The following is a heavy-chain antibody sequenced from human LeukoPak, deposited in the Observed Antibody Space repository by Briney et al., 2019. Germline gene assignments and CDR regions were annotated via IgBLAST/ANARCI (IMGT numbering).Heavy chain of an antibody. D-gene: IGHD2-2*02. CDR2: ISPNSGGT. V-gene: IGHV1-2*02. CDR3: ARAGRDCSGTSCYTWVDY. J-gene: IGHJ4*02. CDR1: GYTFTGYY. Sequence: GASVKVSCKASGYTFTGYYMHWVRQAPGQGLEWMGWISPNSGGTKYAQKFQGRVTMTRDTSISTAHMELSRLTSDDTAMYYCARAGRDCSGTSCYTWVDYWGQGTLVTVSS.